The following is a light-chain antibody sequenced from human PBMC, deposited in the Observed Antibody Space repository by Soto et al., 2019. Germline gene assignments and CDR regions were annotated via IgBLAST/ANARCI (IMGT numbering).Light chain of an antibody. Sequence: QSALTQPASVSGSPGQSITISCTGTSSDVGGYNYVSWYQQHPGKAPKLMIYDVSNRPSGVPNRFSGSKSGNTASLTISGLQAEDEADYYCSSYTSSSPRVFGGGTQLTVL. CDR3: SSYTSSSPRV. J-gene: IGLJ2*01. CDR2: DVS. V-gene: IGLV2-14*01. CDR1: SSDVGGYNY.